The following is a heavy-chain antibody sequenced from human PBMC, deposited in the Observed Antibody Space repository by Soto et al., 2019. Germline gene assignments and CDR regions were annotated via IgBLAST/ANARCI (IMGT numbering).Heavy chain of an antibody. CDR1: GYTFTNYY. CDR3: ARTPNNGRAGVYGMDV. CDR2: IDGDSGDT. D-gene: IGHD2-8*01. Sequence: QVQLVQSGAEVKKPGASVKVSCKASGYTFTNYYIHWVRQAPGQGLEWMGWIDGDSGDTKDAQKFQGWVTMTRDTSINTAYMELSSLTSDDTAVYYCARTPNNGRAGVYGMDVWGQGTTVTVSS. V-gene: IGHV1-2*04. J-gene: IGHJ6*02.